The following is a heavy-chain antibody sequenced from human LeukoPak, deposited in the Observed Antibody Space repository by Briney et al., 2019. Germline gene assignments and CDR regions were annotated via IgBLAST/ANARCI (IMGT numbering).Heavy chain of an antibody. D-gene: IGHD6-13*01. V-gene: IGHV3-23*01. CDR3: AKGLEQLVDLGSDY. Sequence: GGSLRLSCAASGFTFSSYAMSWVRQAPGKGLEWVSAISGSGGSIYYADSVKGRFTISRDNSKNTLYLQMNSLRAEDTAVYYCAKGLEQLVDLGSDYWGQGTLVTVSS. CDR1: GFTFSSYA. CDR2: ISGSGGSI. J-gene: IGHJ4*02.